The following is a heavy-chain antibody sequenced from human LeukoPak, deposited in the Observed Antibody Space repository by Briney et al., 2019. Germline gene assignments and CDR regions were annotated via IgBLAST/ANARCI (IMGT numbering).Heavy chain of an antibody. V-gene: IGHV3-15*07. CDR3: TRGSGQYFNY. Sequence: PGGSLRLSCAVSGLTLSNVWMNWVRQAPGKGLEWVGRIRSRGDGGTTDFAAPVKGRFTISRDDSKNTLYLQMNSLTSEDTALYYCTRGSGQYFNYWGQGTLVTVSS. CDR1: GLTLSNVW. CDR2: IRSRGDGGTT. D-gene: IGHD2-15*01. J-gene: IGHJ4*02.